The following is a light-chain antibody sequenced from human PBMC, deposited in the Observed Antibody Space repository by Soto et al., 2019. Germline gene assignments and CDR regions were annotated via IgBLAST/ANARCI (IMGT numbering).Light chain of an antibody. V-gene: IGKV3-15*01. CDR3: HQYNDWSLT. J-gene: IGKJ4*01. Sequence: EIVMTQSPATLSVSPGERATLSCRASQNIHNNLAWFQQKPGQAPTFLIYGASTRATGIPGRFSGSGSGTEFTLTISSLQSEDFAVYYCHQYNDWSLTFGGGTKVEIK. CDR1: QNIHNN. CDR2: GAS.